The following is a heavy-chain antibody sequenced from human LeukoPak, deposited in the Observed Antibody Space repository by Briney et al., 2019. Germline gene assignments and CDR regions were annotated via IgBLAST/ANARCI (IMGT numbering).Heavy chain of an antibody. CDR2: INAGNGHT. J-gene: IGHJ4*02. V-gene: IGHV1-3*01. CDR3: ARAEARYDFLTGDFLTGDYFDY. CDR1: GYTFTTYA. D-gene: IGHD3-9*01. Sequence: GASVKVSCKASGYTFTTYAIHWVRQAPGQRLEWMGWINAGNGHTQYSHNSQDRVTITRDTSASTAYMELTGLRSEDTAVYYCARAEARYDFLTGDFLTGDYFDYWGQGTLVTVSS.